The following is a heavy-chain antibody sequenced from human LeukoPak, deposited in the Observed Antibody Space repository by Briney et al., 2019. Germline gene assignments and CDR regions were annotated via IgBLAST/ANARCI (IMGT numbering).Heavy chain of an antibody. D-gene: IGHD3-3*01. J-gene: IGHJ6*03. CDR3: ARVLIGQIWSGYSPWYYYYMDV. V-gene: IGHV1-8*03. Sequence: GASVKVSCKASGYSFTGYYMHWVRQAPGQGLEWMGWMNPNSGNTGYAQKFQGRVTITRNTSISTAYMELSSLRSEDTAVYYCARVLIGQIWSGYSPWYYYYMDVWGKGTTVTVSS. CDR1: GYSFTGYY. CDR2: MNPNSGNT.